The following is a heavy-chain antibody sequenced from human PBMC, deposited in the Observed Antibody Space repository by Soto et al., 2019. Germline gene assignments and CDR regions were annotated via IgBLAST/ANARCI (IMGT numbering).Heavy chain of an antibody. Sequence: ASLKVFCRSSGYTFTSYGISWVRQAPGQGLEWMGWISAYNGNTNYAQKLQGRVTMTTDTSTSTAYMELSSLRSEDTAVYYCAHNKPGIASNWFDPWGQGTLVTVSS. CDR1: GYTFTSYG. V-gene: IGHV1-18*01. CDR2: ISAYNGNT. CDR3: AHNKPGIASNWFDP. J-gene: IGHJ5*02. D-gene: IGHD6-13*01.